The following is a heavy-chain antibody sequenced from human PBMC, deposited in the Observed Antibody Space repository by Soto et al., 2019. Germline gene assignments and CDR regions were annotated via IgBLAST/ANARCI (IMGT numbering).Heavy chain of an antibody. CDR2: INHSGST. CDR1: GGSFSGYY. CDR3: VACGYGDYPRY. V-gene: IGHV4-34*01. D-gene: IGHD4-17*01. Sequence: SETTSLTCAVYGGSFSGYYWSWVRQTPGKGLEWIGEINHSGSTNYNPSLKSRLTISVDTSKNQFSLNLRSVTAADTALYYCVACGYGDYPRYWGQGTLVTVSS. J-gene: IGHJ4*02.